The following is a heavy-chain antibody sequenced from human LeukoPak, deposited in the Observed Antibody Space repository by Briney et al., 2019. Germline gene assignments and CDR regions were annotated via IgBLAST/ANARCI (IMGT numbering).Heavy chain of an antibody. CDR3: ARMTTGHDY. J-gene: IGHJ4*02. D-gene: IGHD4-17*01. V-gene: IGHV4-34*01. CDR1: GTSFTSYY. CDR2: VNHSGYT. Sequence: SETLSLTCGVSGTSFTSYYWSWIRQTPGKGLEWIGEVNHSGYTNMNPSLKSRVTISVDTSKNQFSLMMTSVTAAGTAVYFCARMTTGHDYWGQGILVTVSS.